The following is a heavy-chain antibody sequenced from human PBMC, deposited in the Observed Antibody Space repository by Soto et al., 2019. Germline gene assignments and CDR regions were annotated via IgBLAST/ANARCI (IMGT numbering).Heavy chain of an antibody. Sequence: SETLSLTWAVDGGSISGHYWSWIRQPPGKGLEWIGEINHSGSTNYNPSLKSRVTISVDTSKNQFSLKLSSVTAADTAVYYCARSQTTVTSYDYWGQGTLVTVSS. CDR3: ARSQTTVTSYDY. J-gene: IGHJ4*02. D-gene: IGHD4-17*01. CDR2: INHSGST. CDR1: GGSISGHY. V-gene: IGHV4-34*01.